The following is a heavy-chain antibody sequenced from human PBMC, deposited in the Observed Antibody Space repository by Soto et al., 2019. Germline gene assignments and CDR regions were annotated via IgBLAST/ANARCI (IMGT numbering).Heavy chain of an antibody. V-gene: IGHV1-69*01. D-gene: IGHD3-16*01. CDR3: ASPFQSWPGGWCCDL. J-gene: IGHJ2*01. Sequence: QVQLVQSGAEVKKPGSSVKVSCKASGGTFSSYSINWVRQAPGQGLEWMGGIIPIFGTANYAQKFQGRVTLTADESTSSAHMELSSLRNEDTAVYYCASPFQSWPGGWCCDLWGRGTLVTVSS. CDR2: IIPIFGTA. CDR1: GGTFSSYS.